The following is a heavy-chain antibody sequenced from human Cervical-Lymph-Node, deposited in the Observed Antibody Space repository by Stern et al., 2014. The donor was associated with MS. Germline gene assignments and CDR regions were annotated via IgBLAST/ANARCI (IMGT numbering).Heavy chain of an antibody. Sequence: QLQLQESGPGLVKPSETLSLTCTVSGGSMSPYYWTWIRQSPEKGLEWVGYIHYSGNTNYNPSLKSRVTISVDTSKNQIALKLTSVTAADTAMYYCARRAAESASPLRAARIHFFDYWGQGSLVTVSS. CDR3: ARRAAESASPLRAARIHFFDY. CDR1: GGSMSPYY. J-gene: IGHJ4*02. D-gene: IGHD2-15*01. V-gene: IGHV4-59*08. CDR2: IHYSGNT.